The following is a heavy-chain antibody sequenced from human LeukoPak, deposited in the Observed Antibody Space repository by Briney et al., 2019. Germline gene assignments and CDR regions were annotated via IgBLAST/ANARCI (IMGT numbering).Heavy chain of an antibody. Sequence: GGSLRLSCAASGFTYSSYAMSWVRQAPGKGLEWVSAISGSGGSTYYADSVKGRFTISRGNSKNTLYLQMNSLRAEDTAVYYCAKGGSSSSQGYWGQGTLVTVSS. CDR3: AKGGSSSSQGY. J-gene: IGHJ4*02. V-gene: IGHV3-23*01. CDR1: GFTYSSYA. CDR2: ISGSGGST. D-gene: IGHD6-6*01.